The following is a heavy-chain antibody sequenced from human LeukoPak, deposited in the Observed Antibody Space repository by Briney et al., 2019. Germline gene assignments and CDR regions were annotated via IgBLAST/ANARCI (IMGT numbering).Heavy chain of an antibody. J-gene: IGHJ5*02. CDR2: ISAYNGNT. V-gene: IGHV1-18*01. D-gene: IGHD3-3*01. CDR3: ARDLPFLEWLFPANWFDP. CDR1: GYTFTSYD. Sequence: ASVKVSCKASGYTFTSYDINGVRQATGQGLEWMGWISAYNGNTNYAQKLQGRVTMTTDTSTSTAYMELRSLRSDDTAVYYCARDLPFLEWLFPANWFDPWGQGILVTVSS.